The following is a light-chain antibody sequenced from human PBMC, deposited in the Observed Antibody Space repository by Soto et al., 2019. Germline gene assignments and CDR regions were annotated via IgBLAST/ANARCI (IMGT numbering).Light chain of an antibody. V-gene: IGKV1-5*01. J-gene: IGKJ5*01. CDR3: QQYNTYSAT. CDR2: GAS. Sequence: DIQMTQSPSTLSASIGESVTITCRASQNIASWLAWYQQTPGKAPKLLIYGASTSESGVPSRFSGSGSGTEFTLTISSLQPGDFATYYCQQYNTYSATFGQGTRLEIK. CDR1: QNIASW.